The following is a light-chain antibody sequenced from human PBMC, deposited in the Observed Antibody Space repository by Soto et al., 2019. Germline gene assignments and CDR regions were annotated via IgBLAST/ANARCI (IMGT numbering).Light chain of an antibody. CDR2: KIS. CDR3: MQATQFPHAT. CDR1: QSLVHSDGNTY. J-gene: IGKJ2*01. V-gene: IGKV2-24*01. Sequence: DIELTQTPLSSSVTLGQPASISCRSSQSLVHSDGNTYLSWLHQRPGQPPRLLISKISNRSSGVPDRFSGSGAGTDFTLRISRVEPEDVGVYYCMQATQFPHATFGQGTKLELK.